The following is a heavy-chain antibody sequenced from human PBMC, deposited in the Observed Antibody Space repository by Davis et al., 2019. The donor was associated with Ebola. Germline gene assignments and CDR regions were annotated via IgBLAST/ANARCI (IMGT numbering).Heavy chain of an antibody. V-gene: IGHV4-39*01. J-gene: IGHJ5*02. Sequence: MPSETLSLTCTVSGESINSDRFYWVCVRQPPGMGLEWIGTKFDRGTDSYIPSLKRRVALSVYTSKNQFSLRLTSVTAADTAVYYCVRGGTWFSSYTPRVSWGQGTLVTVSS. CDR1: GESINSDRFY. D-gene: IGHD6-13*01. CDR3: VRGGTWFSSYTPRVS. CDR2: KFDRGTD.